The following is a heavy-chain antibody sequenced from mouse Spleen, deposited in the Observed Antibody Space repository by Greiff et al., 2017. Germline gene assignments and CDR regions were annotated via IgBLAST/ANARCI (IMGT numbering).Heavy chain of an antibody. J-gene: IGHJ4*01. Sequence: QVQLKQPGAELVRPGSSVKLSCKASGYTFTSYWMHWVKQRPIQGLEWIGNIDPSDSETHYNQKFKDKATLTVDKSSSTAYMQLSSLTSEDSAVYYCARGEYGNYLYAMDYWGQGTSVTVSS. D-gene: IGHD2-10*02. CDR2: IDPSDSET. V-gene: IGHV1-52*01. CDR1: GYTFTSYW. CDR3: ARGEYGNYLYAMDY.